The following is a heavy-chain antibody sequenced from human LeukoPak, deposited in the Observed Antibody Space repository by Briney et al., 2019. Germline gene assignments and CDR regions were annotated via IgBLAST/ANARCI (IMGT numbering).Heavy chain of an antibody. V-gene: IGHV3-30-3*01. Sequence: GGSLRPSCAASGLTFSSYAMHWVRQAPGKGLEWVAVISYDGSNKYYADSVKGRFTISRDNSKYTLYLQMNSLRAEDTAVYYCARDRQGLIWVTSLDYWGQGTLVTVSS. CDR1: GLTFSSYA. J-gene: IGHJ4*02. CDR2: ISYDGSNK. CDR3: ARDRQGLIWVTSLDY. D-gene: IGHD2-21*02.